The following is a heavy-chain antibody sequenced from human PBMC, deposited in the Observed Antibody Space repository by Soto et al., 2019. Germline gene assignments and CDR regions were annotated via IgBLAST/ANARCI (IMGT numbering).Heavy chain of an antibody. Sequence: EVQLLQSGGGLVQPGGSLRLSCAASGFTFSSYDMSWVRQAPGKGLEWVSGISYSGGSTNYADSVKGRFTISRDNPENTLYLQMNSLRAEDTAVYYCARGNRQLWSWRSYYYYGMDVWGQGTTVTVSS. V-gene: IGHV3-23*01. D-gene: IGHD5-18*01. CDR2: ISYSGGST. CDR3: ARGNRQLWSWRSYYYYGMDV. J-gene: IGHJ6*02. CDR1: GFTFSSYD.